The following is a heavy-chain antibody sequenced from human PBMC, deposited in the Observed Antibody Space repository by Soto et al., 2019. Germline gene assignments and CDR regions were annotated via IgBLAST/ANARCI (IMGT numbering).Heavy chain of an antibody. CDR3: ARVSYDILTGYYKGYFDY. CDR2: ISAYNGNT. CDR1: GYTFTSYG. D-gene: IGHD3-9*01. J-gene: IGHJ4*02. V-gene: IGHV1-18*01. Sequence: ASVKVSCKASGYTFTSYGISWVRQAPGQGLEWMGWISAYNGNTNYAQKHQGRVTMTTDTSTSTAYMELRSLRSDDTALYYCARVSYDILTGYYKGYFDYWGQGTLVTVSS.